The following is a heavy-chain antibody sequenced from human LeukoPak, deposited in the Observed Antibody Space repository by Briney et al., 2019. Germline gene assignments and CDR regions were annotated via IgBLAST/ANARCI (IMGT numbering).Heavy chain of an antibody. Sequence: ASVKVSCKVSGHSLAELAMHWVRQAPGKGLEWVGGFDPEEGETFYAQEVLGRVSMTEDTSTDTAYMELSSLTSEDTAVYCCAILPLTVVTPLDVWGQGTTVTVSS. V-gene: IGHV1-24*01. CDR3: AILPLTVVTPLDV. CDR1: GHSLAELA. D-gene: IGHD4-23*01. J-gene: IGHJ6*02. CDR2: FDPEEGET.